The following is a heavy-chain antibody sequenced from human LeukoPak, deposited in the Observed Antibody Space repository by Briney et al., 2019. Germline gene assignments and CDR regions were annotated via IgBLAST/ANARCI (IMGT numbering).Heavy chain of an antibody. D-gene: IGHD3-22*01. CDR1: GFRFSGYG. CDR3: AKSHEPYYYDSSGYYDDY. CDR2: ISAGSGST. J-gene: IGHJ4*02. Sequence: PGGSLRLSCAASGFRFSGYGMSWVRQAPGKGLEWVSSISAGSGSTDYADSVKGRFTISRDDCKNTLYLQMKSLRAEDTAVYYCAKSHEPYYYDSSGYYDDYWGQGTLVAVSS. V-gene: IGHV3-23*01.